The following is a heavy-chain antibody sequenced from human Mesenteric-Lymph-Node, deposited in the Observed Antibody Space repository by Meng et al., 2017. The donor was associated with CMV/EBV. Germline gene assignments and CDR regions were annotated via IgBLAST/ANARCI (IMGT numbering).Heavy chain of an antibody. D-gene: IGHD1-7*01. CDR3: AREYRATGTTHFDY. CDR1: GDSVSSNSAA. J-gene: IGHJ4*02. V-gene: IGHV6-1*01. Sequence: PCAISGDSVSSNSAAWNWIRQSPSRGLEWMGRTYYRSKWYNDYAVSVKSRITINPDTSKNQFSLQLNSVTPEDTAVYYCAREYRATGTTHFDYWGQGTLVTVSS. CDR2: TYYRSKWYN.